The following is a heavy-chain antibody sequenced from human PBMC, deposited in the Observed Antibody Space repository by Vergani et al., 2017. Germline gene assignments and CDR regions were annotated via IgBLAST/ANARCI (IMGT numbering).Heavy chain of an antibody. Sequence: QLQLQESGPGLVKPSETLSLTCTVSGGSISSSSYYWGWIRQPPGKGLEWIGSIYYSGSTYYNPSLKSRVTISVDTSKNQFSLKLSSVTAEDTAVYYCARGTSVNMYYDFWSGYYPHSTFDYWGQGTLVTVSS. D-gene: IGHD3-3*01. J-gene: IGHJ4*02. CDR3: ARGTSVNMYYDFWSGYYPHSTFDY. CDR1: GGSISSSSYY. CDR2: IYYSGST. V-gene: IGHV4-39*07.